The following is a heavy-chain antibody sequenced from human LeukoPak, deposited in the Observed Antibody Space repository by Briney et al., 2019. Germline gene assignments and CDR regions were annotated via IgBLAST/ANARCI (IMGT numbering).Heavy chain of an antibody. J-gene: IGHJ4*02. Sequence: SETLSLTCTGSGGSISSYYWSWIRQPPWKGLDGIAYLFYSGSPDYNPSLESRVTISVDTSKNQFSLKLRSVTAADTAVYYCATVAVIRGVTYFDYWGQGTLVTVSS. CDR2: LFYSGSP. CDR3: ATVAVIRGVTYFDY. D-gene: IGHD3-10*01. CDR1: GGSISSYY. V-gene: IGHV4-59*01.